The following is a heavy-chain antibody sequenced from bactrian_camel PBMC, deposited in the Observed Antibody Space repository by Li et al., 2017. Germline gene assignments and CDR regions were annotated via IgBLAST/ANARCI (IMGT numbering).Heavy chain of an antibody. D-gene: IGHD3*01. CDR2: VNVDGEAT. Sequence: HVQLVESGGESVQAGASPRVSCTASGHTFRSACISWFRQAPGKEREGVVNVNVDGEATYADSVKDRFTISRDNANNTLYLQMNSLKPEDTAMYYCANGYVMYGTWGQYYGMDYWGQSTQVTVS. CDR1: GHTFRSAC. J-gene: IGHJ7*01. V-gene: IGHV3S1*01.